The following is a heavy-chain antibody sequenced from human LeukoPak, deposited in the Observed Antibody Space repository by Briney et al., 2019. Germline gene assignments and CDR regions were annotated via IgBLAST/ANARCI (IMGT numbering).Heavy chain of an antibody. CDR3: ARDSIYDSSGYYYPYYFDY. V-gene: IGHV3-7*05. CDR1: GFTFSIYW. D-gene: IGHD3-22*01. Sequence: GGSLRLSCAASGFTFSIYWMSWVRQAPGKGLEGVANIKQDGSEKYYVDSVKGRFTISRDNAKNSLYLQMNSLRAEDTAVYYCARDSIYDSSGYYYPYYFDYWGQGTLVTVSS. CDR2: IKQDGSEK. J-gene: IGHJ4*02.